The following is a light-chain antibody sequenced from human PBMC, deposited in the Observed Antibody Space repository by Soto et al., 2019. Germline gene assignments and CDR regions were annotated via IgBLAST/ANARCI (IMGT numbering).Light chain of an antibody. CDR3: QQFSSYPLT. J-gene: IGKJ4*01. Sequence: EFALTQSPGTLALSPGVRATVSCRASQTVTNNYLAWYQQKPGQAPRLLIYDASSRATGIPDRFSGGGSGTDFTLTISRLEPEDFAVYYCQQFSSYPLTFGGGTKVDI. CDR2: DAS. V-gene: IGKV3-20*01. CDR1: QTVTNNY.